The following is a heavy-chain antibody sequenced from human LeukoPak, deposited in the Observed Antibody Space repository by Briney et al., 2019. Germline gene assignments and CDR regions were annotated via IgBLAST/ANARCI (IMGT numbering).Heavy chain of an antibody. J-gene: IGHJ4*02. CDR1: GGTFSSYA. CDR2: IIPILGIA. Sequence: EASVKVSRKASGGTFSSYAISWVRQAPGQGLEWVGRIIPILGIANYAQKFQGRVTITADKSTSTAYMELSSLRSEDTAVYYCARGYYYDSSGYLAGYYFDYWGEGALVTVSS. D-gene: IGHD3-22*01. V-gene: IGHV1-69*04. CDR3: ARGYYYDSSGYLAGYYFDY.